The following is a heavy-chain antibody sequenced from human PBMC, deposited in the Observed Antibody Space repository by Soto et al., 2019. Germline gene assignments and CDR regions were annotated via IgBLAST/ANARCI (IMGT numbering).Heavy chain of an antibody. CDR3: ARLIRVYSGQDGKDYFDY. J-gene: IGHJ4*02. D-gene: IGHD5-12*01. CDR1: GDSISSYY. CDR2: IHASGST. V-gene: IGHV4-59*01. Sequence: ETLSLTCTVSGDSISSYYWSWIRQSPGKGLEWIGYIHASGSTDYNPSLRSRVTISLDTSKNQFSLKLSSVTAADTAVYYCARLIRVYSGQDGKDYFDYWCPGTLVTVSS.